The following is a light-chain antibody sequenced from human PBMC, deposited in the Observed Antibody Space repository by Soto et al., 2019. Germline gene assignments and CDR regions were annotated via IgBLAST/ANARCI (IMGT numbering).Light chain of an antibody. CDR3: QQSYTTPLT. Sequence: DIQMNQSPYSLSASVGDRVTITCRASQRISIYLNWYQQKPGKAPNLLIYAASTLQSGVPSRFSVSGCGTDFTLTIRRLQPEDFATYYCQQSYTTPLTFGGGTKVEIK. V-gene: IGKV1-39*01. J-gene: IGKJ4*01. CDR1: QRISIY. CDR2: AAS.